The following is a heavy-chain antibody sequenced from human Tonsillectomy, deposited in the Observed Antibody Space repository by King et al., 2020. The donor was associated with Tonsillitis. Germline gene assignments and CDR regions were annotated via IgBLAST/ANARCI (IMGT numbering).Heavy chain of an antibody. CDR2: ISAYNGHI. D-gene: IGHD3-10*01. CDR3: ARGLVRGVILDYFDY. Sequence: VQLVESGAEVKKPGASVKVSCKASGYIFTSSDISWVRQAPGQGLEWMGWISAYNGHINYAQKLQGRVTMTTDTSTSTAYMELRSLRSDDTAVYYWARGLVRGVILDYFDYWGQGTLVTVSS. CDR1: GYIFTSSD. V-gene: IGHV1-18*01. J-gene: IGHJ4*02.